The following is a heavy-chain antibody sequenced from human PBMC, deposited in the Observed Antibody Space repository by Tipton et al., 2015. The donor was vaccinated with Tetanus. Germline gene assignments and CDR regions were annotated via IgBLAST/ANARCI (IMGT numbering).Heavy chain of an antibody. Sequence: GLVKPSETLSLTCTVSGGSISSSSYYWGWIRQPPGKGLEWIGSIYYSGSTYYNPSLKSRVTISVDTSKNQFSLKLSSVTAADTAVYYCARGGSGYDYVWGSYRYSPWGRESIFDYWGQGTLVTVSS. J-gene: IGHJ4*02. CDR2: IYYSGST. D-gene: IGHD3-16*02. CDR1: GGSISSSSYY. V-gene: IGHV4-39*01. CDR3: ARGGSGYDYVWGSYRYSPWGRESIFDY.